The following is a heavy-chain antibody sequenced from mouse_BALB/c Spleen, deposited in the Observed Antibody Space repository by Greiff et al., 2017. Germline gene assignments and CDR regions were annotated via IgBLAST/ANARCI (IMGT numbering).Heavy chain of an antibody. CDR3: ARGSRAPFDY. V-gene: IGHV1-80*01. D-gene: IGHD1-1*01. CDR1: GYAFSSYW. CDR2: IYPGDGDT. J-gene: IGHJ2*01. Sequence: QVQLQQSGAELVRPGSSVKISCKASGYAFSSYWMNWVKQRPGQGLEWIGQIYPGDGDTNYNGKFKGKATLTADKSSSTAYMQLSSLTSEDSAVYFCARGSRAPFDYWGQGTTLTVSS.